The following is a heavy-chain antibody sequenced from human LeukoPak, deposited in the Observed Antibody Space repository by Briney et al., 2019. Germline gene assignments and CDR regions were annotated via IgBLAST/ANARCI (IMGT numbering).Heavy chain of an antibody. Sequence: ASVKVSCKASGYTFTSYYMHWVRQAPGQGLEWMGIINPSGGSTSYARKFQGRVTMTRDTSTSTVYMELSSLRSEDTAVYYCAREGGYCSGGSCSGSAFDIWGQGTMVTVSS. D-gene: IGHD2-15*01. V-gene: IGHV1-46*03. J-gene: IGHJ3*02. CDR1: GYTFTSYY. CDR2: INPSGGST. CDR3: AREGGYCSGGSCSGSAFDI.